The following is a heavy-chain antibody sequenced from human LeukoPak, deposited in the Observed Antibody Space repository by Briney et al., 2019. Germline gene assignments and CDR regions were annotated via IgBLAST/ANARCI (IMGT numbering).Heavy chain of an antibody. V-gene: IGHV4-61*08. D-gene: IGHD6-13*01. CDR2: IYYSGST. Sequence: PSQTPSLTCTVSGGSISSGGYYWSWIRQHPGKGLEWIGYIYYSGSTNYNPSLKSRVTISVDTSKNQFSLKLSSVTAADTAVYYCASEVAAAGYWYFDLWGRGTLVTVSS. CDR1: GGSISSGGYY. J-gene: IGHJ2*01. CDR3: ASEVAAAGYWYFDL.